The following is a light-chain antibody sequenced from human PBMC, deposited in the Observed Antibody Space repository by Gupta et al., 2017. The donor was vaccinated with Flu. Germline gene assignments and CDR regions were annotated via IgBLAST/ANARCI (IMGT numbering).Light chain of an antibody. CDR2: SNN. J-gene: IGLJ3*02. CDR1: NSNIGGNT. Sequence: QSGLTQPPSASGTAGQPVTISCSGSNSNIGGNTVTWYQHLPGTAPKLLIHSNNQRPSGVPDRFSGSKSGTSASLAISRLQSEDEADYYCAAWDDSLSGWVFGGGTQVTV. CDR3: AAWDDSLSGWV. V-gene: IGLV1-44*01.